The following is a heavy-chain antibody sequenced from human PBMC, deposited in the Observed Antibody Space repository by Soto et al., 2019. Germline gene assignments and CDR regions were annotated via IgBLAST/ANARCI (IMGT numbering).Heavy chain of an antibody. CDR2: VFHTGDT. D-gene: IGHD7-27*01. CDR3: ARKAWVRFDY. Sequence: LSLTCAVSGDSISSSVWWTWVRQAPGKGLEWIGEVFHTGDTNYNPSLRGRVTMSVDKSTNEFSLKVTSVTAADTAIYYCARKAWVRFDYWGQGAQVTVSS. J-gene: IGHJ4*02. V-gene: IGHV4-4*02. CDR1: GDSISSSVW.